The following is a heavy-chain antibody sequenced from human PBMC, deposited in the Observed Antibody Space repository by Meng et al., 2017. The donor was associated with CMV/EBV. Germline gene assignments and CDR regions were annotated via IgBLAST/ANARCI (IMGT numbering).Heavy chain of an antibody. V-gene: IGHV4-30-4*08. CDR2: IYYSGST. D-gene: IGHD3-10*01. Sequence: QLQLALSCPGSGTPHKHRSPTGRGSGGSISSGDYYWSWIRQPPGKGLEWIGYIYYSGSTYYNPSLKSRVTISVDTSKNQFSLKLSSVTAADTAVYYCATLGILLWFGFDPWGQGTLVTVSS. CDR3: ATLGILLWFGFDP. J-gene: IGHJ5*02. CDR1: GGSISSGDYY.